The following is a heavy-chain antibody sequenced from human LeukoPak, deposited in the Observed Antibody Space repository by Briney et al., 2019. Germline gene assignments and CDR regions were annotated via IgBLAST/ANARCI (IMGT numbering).Heavy chain of an antibody. CDR3: ARSLKWNLVGFDY. CDR2: INNSGTST. J-gene: IGHJ4*02. D-gene: IGHD1-1*01. Sequence: PGGSLRLSCAASGFAFSSYAINWVRQAPGKGLQWVSVINNSGTSTFYAGSVKGRFTISRDNSRNTLYLQMSSLRGEDPALYFCARSLKWNLVGFDYWGQGTLVTVSS. CDR1: GFAFSSYA. V-gene: IGHV3-23*05.